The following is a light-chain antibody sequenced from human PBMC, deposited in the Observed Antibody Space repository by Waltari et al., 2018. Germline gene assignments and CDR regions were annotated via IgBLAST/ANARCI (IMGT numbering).Light chain of an antibody. CDR2: WAS. J-gene: IGKJ1*01. CDR3: QQYYDTPRT. Sequence: DIVMTQSPASLHVSLCERATINCKSRETVLYSIDNKTYLAWYKHKLGQAPKLLIYWASTQGSRVPDRFSGSGSGKEFTLTISSLQAEDVAVYYCQQYYDTPRTFGQGTRVEIK. CDR1: ETVLYSIDNKTY. V-gene: IGKV4-1*01.